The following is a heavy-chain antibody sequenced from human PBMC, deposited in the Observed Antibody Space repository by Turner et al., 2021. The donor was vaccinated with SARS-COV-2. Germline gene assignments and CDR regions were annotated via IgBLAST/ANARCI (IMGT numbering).Heavy chain of an antibody. Sequence: EVQLVASGVGLVDPGGSLRLFCEASGFTFSSYWMNWIRQAPVKGLEWVANIKPEGSGEYYVYSMKCRFTISRDNPKNSLYLQMNSLRAEDTAMYYCAREGRRHGAYDFWGQGTLVTVSA. CDR1: GFTFSSYW. D-gene: IGHD3-10*01. CDR2: IKPEGSGE. J-gene: IGHJ4*02. CDR3: AREGRRHGAYDF. V-gene: IGHV3-7*01.